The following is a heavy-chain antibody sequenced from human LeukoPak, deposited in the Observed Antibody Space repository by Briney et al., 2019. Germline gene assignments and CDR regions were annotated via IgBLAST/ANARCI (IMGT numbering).Heavy chain of an antibody. Sequence: GASVKVSCKASGGTFSSYAISWVRQAPGQGLEWMGGIIPIFGTANYAQKFQGRVTITTDESTSTAYMELSSLRSEDTAVYYCALGGVATTNPDAFDIWGQGTMVTVSS. J-gene: IGHJ3*02. CDR1: GGTFSSYA. D-gene: IGHD5-24*01. V-gene: IGHV1-69*05. CDR3: ALGGVATTNPDAFDI. CDR2: IIPIFGTA.